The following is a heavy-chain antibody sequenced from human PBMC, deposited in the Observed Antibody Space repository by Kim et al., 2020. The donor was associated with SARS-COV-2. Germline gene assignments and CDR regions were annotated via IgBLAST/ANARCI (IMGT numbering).Heavy chain of an antibody. CDR2: NT. Sequence: NTKDSQKFQGRVTITRDTSASTAYMELSSLRSEDTAVYYCARVIRGVIIIWGQGTLVTVSS. J-gene: IGHJ4*02. CDR3: ARVIRGVIII. V-gene: IGHV1-3*01. D-gene: IGHD3-10*01.